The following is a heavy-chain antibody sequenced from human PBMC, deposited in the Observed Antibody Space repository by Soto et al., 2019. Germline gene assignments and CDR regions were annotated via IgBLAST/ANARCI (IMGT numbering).Heavy chain of an antibody. CDR1: GFTFSDHW. V-gene: IGHV3-74*01. D-gene: IGHD3-16*01. Sequence: GSLRLSCAASGFTFSDHWMHWVRQAPGKGLVWVSRINSDGSTTTYADSVRGRFTISRDNAKNTLYLQMNSLRAEYTAVYYCARGGSRAHEYWGQGTLVTVSS. CDR2: INSDGSTT. J-gene: IGHJ4*02. CDR3: ARGGSRAHEY.